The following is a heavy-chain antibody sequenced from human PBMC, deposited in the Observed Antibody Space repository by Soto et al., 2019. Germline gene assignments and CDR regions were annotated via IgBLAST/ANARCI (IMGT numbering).Heavy chain of an antibody. CDR1: GYTFTSYG. CDR3: ARGGAAAGTPYYYGMDV. D-gene: IGHD6-13*01. CDR2: ISANNGNT. V-gene: IGHV1-18*01. Sequence: ASVKVSCKASGYTFTSYGISWVRQAPGQGLEWMGWISANNGNTNYAQKLQGRVTMTRDTSISTAYMELSRLRSDDTAVYYCARGGAAAGTPYYYGMDVWGRGTTVTVSS. J-gene: IGHJ6*02.